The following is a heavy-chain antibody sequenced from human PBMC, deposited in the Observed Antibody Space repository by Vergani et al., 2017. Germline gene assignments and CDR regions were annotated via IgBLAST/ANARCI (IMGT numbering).Heavy chain of an antibody. CDR3: ARGHGYSYGLYYYYYMDV. Sequence: QVQLQQWGAGLLKPSETLSLTCAVYGGSFSGYYWSWIRQPPGKGLEWIGEINHSGSTNYNPSLKSRVTISVDTSKNQFSLKLSSVTAADTAVYYCARGHGYSYGLYYYYYMDVWGKGTTVTVSS. CDR2: INHSGST. V-gene: IGHV4-34*01. D-gene: IGHD5-18*01. CDR1: GGSFSGYY. J-gene: IGHJ6*03.